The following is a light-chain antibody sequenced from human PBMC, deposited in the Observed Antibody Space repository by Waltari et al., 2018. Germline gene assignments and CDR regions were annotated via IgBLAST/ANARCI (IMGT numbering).Light chain of an antibody. CDR2: DAS. J-gene: IGKJ3*01. CDR3: QQYGSSPFI. CDR1: QNIRSNC. V-gene: IGKV3-20*01. Sequence: EIVLTQSPGTLSLSPGERATLSCRASQNIRSNCLAWYQQKPGQAPRPLIYDASTRATGIPGRVSGSGSGTDFTLTISRLEPEDFAVYYCQQYGSSPFIFGPGTKVDIK.